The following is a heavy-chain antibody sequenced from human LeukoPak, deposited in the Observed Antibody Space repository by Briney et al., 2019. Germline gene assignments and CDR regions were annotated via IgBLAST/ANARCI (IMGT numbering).Heavy chain of an antibody. Sequence: GGSLRLSCAASGFTFSSYGMHWVRQAPGKGLEWVAVISYDGSNKYYADSVKGRFTISRDNSKNTLYLQMNSLRAEDTAVYYCAKDREVAADAGPLDYWGQGTLVTASS. V-gene: IGHV3-30*18. CDR2: ISYDGSNK. CDR1: GFTFSSYG. D-gene: IGHD6-19*01. J-gene: IGHJ4*02. CDR3: AKDREVAADAGPLDY.